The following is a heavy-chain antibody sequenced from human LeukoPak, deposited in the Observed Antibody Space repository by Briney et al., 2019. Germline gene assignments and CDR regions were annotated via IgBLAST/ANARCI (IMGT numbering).Heavy chain of an antibody. CDR1: GYTFTGYY. CDR2: INPNSGGT. D-gene: IGHD3-22*01. CDR3: ARARYYYDSSVGPGYFDY. V-gene: IGHV1-2*02. Sequence: ASVKVSCKASGYTFTGYYMHWVRQAPGQGLEWMGWINPNSGGTNYAQKFQGRVTMTRDTSISTAYMELSRLRSDDTAVYYCARARYYYDSSVGPGYFDYWGQGTLVTVSS. J-gene: IGHJ4*02.